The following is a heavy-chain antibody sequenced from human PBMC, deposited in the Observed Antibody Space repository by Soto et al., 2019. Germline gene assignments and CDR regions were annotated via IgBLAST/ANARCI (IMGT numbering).Heavy chain of an antibody. V-gene: IGHV4-34*01. CDR3: ARARVVVTAILHGWFDP. J-gene: IGHJ5*02. D-gene: IGHD2-21*02. CDR2: INHSGST. CDR1: GGSFSGYY. Sequence: SETLSLTCAVYGGSFSGYYWSWIRQPPGKGLEWIGEINHSGSTNYNPSLKSRVTISVDTSKNQFSLKLGSVTAADTAVYYCARARVVVTAILHGWFDPWGQGTLVTVSS.